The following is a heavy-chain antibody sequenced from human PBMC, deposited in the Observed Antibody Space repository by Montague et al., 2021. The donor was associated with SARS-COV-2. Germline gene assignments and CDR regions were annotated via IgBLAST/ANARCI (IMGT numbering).Heavy chain of an antibody. Sequence: SLRLSCAASGFTFSSYAMHWVRQAPGKGLEWVAVISYDGSNKYYADSVKGRSTISRDNSKNTLYLQMNSLRAEDTAVYYCAREPLLLGFGEFLDYWGQGTLVTVSS. J-gene: IGHJ4*02. CDR3: AREPLLLGFGEFLDY. CDR1: GFTFSSYA. CDR2: ISYDGSNK. D-gene: IGHD3-10*01. V-gene: IGHV3-30*04.